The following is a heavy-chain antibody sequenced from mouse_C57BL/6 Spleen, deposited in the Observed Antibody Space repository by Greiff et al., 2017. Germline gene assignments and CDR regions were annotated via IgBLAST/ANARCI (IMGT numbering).Heavy chain of an antibody. CDR2: IYPGDGDT. Sequence: QVQLQQSGPELVKPGASVKISCKASGYAFSSSWMNWVKQRPGKGLEWIGRIYPGDGDTNYNGKFKGKATLTADKSSSTAYMQLSSLTSEDSAVYFCARWGYGNYPYFDYWGQGTTLTVSS. CDR1: GYAFSSSW. CDR3: ARWGYGNYPYFDY. D-gene: IGHD2-1*01. V-gene: IGHV1-82*01. J-gene: IGHJ2*01.